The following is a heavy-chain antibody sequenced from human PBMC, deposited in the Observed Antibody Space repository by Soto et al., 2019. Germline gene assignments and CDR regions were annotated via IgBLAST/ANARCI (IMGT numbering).Heavy chain of an antibody. J-gene: IGHJ5*02. Sequence: QVQLQESGPGLVKPSQTLSLTCTVSGDSISSGDYYWSWIRQPPGKGLEWIGYIYYSGSTYYNPSLKSRVTISVDTSKNQFSLKLSSVTAADTAVYYCARDQQGFWSGYLPYNWFDPWGQGTLVTVSS. D-gene: IGHD3-3*01. CDR1: GDSISSGDYY. CDR2: IYYSGST. CDR3: ARDQQGFWSGYLPYNWFDP. V-gene: IGHV4-30-4*01.